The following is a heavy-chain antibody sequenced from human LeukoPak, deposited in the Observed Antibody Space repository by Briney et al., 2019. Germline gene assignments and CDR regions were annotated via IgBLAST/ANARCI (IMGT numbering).Heavy chain of an antibody. J-gene: IGHJ6*02. D-gene: IGHD5-24*01. CDR3: AISYRRWPQFRGVSYGMDV. V-gene: IGHV4-34*01. CDR2: INHSGST. CDR1: GGSFSGYY. Sequence: SETLSLTCAVYGGSFSGYYWSWIRQPPGKGLEWIGEINHSGSTNYNPSLKSRVTISVDTSKNQFSLKLSSVTAADTAVYYCAISYRRWPQFRGVSYGMDVWGQGTTVTVSS.